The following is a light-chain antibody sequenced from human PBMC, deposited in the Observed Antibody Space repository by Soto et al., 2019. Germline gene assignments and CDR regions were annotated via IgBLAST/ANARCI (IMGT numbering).Light chain of an antibody. CDR1: QGISRW. Sequence: IRTNQSPASLSAYIGDRVTITCRASQGISRWLAWYQQKPGKAPNFLISDASSLEGGVPSRFSGSGSGTEFTLTIRSLQPDDFATYYCQQYNGYSRTFGQGTMVDI. CDR2: DAS. V-gene: IGKV1-5*01. CDR3: QQYNGYSRT. J-gene: IGKJ1*01.